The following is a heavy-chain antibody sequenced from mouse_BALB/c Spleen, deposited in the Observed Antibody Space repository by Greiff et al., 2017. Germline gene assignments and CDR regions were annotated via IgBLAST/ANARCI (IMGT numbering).Heavy chain of an antibody. Sequence: EVHLVESGAELVKPGASVKLSCTASGFNIKDTYMHWVKQRPEQGLEWIGRIDPANGNTKYDPKFQGKATITADTSSNTAYLQLSSLTSEDTAVYYCASGGMDYWGQGTSVTVSS. CDR1: GFNIKDTY. J-gene: IGHJ4*01. CDR2: IDPANGNT. V-gene: IGHV14-3*02. CDR3: ASGGMDY.